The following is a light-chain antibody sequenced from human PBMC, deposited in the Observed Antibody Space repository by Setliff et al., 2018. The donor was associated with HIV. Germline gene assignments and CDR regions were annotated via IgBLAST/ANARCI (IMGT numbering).Light chain of an antibody. J-gene: IGLJ1*01. Sequence: QSVLTQPPSASGTPGQRVTVSCSGSSSNIGRSPVVNWYQQFPGTTPKLLIYSDNQRPSGVPDRFSGSKSGTSASLAISGLQSEDDANYYCSSYTSTYTLYVFGTGTKVTVL. CDR2: SDN. CDR3: SSYTSTYTLYV. V-gene: IGLV1-44*01. CDR1: SSNIGRSP.